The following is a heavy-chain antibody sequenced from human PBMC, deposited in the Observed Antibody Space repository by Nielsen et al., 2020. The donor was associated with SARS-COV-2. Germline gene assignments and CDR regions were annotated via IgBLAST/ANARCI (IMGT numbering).Heavy chain of an antibody. V-gene: IGHV3-53*04. J-gene: IGHJ4*02. CDR2: IYSGGST. CDR3: ARGEWDSSGYYPDY. D-gene: IGHD3-22*01. CDR1: GFTVSSNY. Sequence: GVLKISCAASGFTVSSNYMSWVRQAPGKGLEWVSVIYSGGSTYYADSVKGRFTISRHNSKNTLYLQMNSLRAEDTAVYYCARGEWDSSGYYPDYWGQGTLVTVSS.